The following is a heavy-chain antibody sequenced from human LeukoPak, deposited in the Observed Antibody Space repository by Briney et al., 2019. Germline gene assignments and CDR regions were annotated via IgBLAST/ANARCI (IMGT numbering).Heavy chain of an antibody. CDR2: IYHSGST. CDR3: ATTLGTMVRGVIKGLGY. CDR1: GYSISSGYY. V-gene: IGHV4-38-2*01. Sequence: KPSETLSLTCAVSGYSISSGYYWGWIRQPPGKGLEWIGSIYHSGSTYYNPSLKSRVTISVDTSENQFSLKLSSVTAADTAVYYCATTLGTMVRGVIKGLGYWGQGTLVTDSS. J-gene: IGHJ4*02. D-gene: IGHD3-10*01.